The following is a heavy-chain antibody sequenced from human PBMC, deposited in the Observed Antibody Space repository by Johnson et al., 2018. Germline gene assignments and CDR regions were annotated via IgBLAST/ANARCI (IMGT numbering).Heavy chain of an antibody. CDR2: ISSNGGST. CDR1: GFTFSSYA. V-gene: IGHV3-64*02. D-gene: IGHD6-19*01. Sequence: VQLVQSGEGLVQPGGSLRLSCAASGFTFSSYAMHWVRQAPGKGLEYVSAISSNGGSTYYADSVKCRFTISRDNSKNTLYLQRNSLRAEATAVYYCGSGGWYGQYFQHWGQGTRGTVSS. J-gene: IGHJ1*01. CDR3: GSGGWYGQYFQH.